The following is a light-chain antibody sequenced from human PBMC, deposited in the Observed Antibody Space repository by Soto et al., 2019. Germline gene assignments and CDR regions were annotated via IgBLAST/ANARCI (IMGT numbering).Light chain of an antibody. CDR1: QSVSSN. J-gene: IGKJ5*01. CDR2: GAS. V-gene: IGKV3-15*01. Sequence: EIVLTQSPVTLSLSPGERATLSCRASQSVSSNLAWYQQKPGQAPRLLIHGASTRATGIPARFSGSGSGTEFSLTISSLQSEDFAVYYCQQYNNWPPITFGQGTRLEIK. CDR3: QQYNNWPPIT.